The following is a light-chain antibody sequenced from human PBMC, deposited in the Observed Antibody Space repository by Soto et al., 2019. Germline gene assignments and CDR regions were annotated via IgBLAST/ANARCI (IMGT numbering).Light chain of an antibody. V-gene: IGKV3-11*01. CDR2: DAS. CDR1: QSVSSY. CDR3: QQRSNWPLT. J-gene: IGKJ4*01. Sequence: EIVLTQSPATLSLSPGERATLSCRASQSVSSYLAWYQQKPGQAPRLLIYDASNRATGVPARFSGSGSGTDFNLTISSLEPEDFAVYYCQQRSNWPLTFGGGTMVEIK.